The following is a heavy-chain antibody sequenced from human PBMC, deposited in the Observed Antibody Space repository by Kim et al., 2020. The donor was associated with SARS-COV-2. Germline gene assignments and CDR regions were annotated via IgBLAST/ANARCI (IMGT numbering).Heavy chain of an antibody. Sequence: GGSLRLSCAASGFTFSSYSMNWVRQAPGKGLEWVSSISSSSSYIYYADSVKGRFTISRDNAKNSLYLQMNSLRAEDTAVYYCARDFEPGSAVVYDYWGQGTLVTVSS. CDR3: ARDFEPGSAVVYDY. J-gene: IGHJ4*02. D-gene: IGHD2-8*02. CDR2: ISSSSSYI. CDR1: GFTFSSYS. V-gene: IGHV3-21*01.